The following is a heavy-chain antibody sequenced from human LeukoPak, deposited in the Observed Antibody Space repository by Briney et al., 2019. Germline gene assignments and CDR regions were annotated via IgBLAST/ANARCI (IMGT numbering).Heavy chain of an antibody. CDR3: ARAFTISPDY. J-gene: IGHJ4*02. D-gene: IGHD3-9*01. Sequence: GGSLRLSCAASGFTFSSYEMNWVRQAPGKGLEWVSYISSSGSMIYYADSVKGRFIISRDNAKNSLFLQMKSLRAEDTAIYYCARAFTISPDYWGQGTLVTVSS. V-gene: IGHV3-48*03. CDR2: ISSSGSMI. CDR1: GFTFSSYE.